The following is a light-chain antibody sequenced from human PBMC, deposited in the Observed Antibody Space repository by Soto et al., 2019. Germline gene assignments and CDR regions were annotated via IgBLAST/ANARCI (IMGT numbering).Light chain of an antibody. J-gene: IGLJ7*01. V-gene: IGLV6-57*03. CDR2: EDN. CDR1: SGSIASNY. Sequence: NFMLTQPHSVSESPGKTVTISCTRSSGSIASNYVQWYQQRPGSAPTTVIYEDNQRPSGVPDRFSGSIDSSPNSASLTISGLKTEDEADYYCQSYDSSNLWVFGGGTQLTVL. CDR3: QSYDSSNLWV.